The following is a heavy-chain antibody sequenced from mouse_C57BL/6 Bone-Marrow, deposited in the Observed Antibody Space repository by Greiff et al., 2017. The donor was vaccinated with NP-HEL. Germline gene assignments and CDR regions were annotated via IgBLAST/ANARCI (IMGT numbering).Heavy chain of an antibody. D-gene: IGHD2-1*01. Sequence: VQGVESGAELVKPGASVKLSCKASGYTFTEYTIHWVKQRSGQGLEWIGWFYPGSGSIKYNEKFKDKATLTADKSSSTVYMELSRLTSEDSAVYFCARHEDGAGNYGYFDVWGTGTTVTVSS. CDR3: ARHEDGAGNYGYFDV. CDR2: FYPGSGSI. V-gene: IGHV1-62-2*01. J-gene: IGHJ1*03. CDR1: GYTFTEYT.